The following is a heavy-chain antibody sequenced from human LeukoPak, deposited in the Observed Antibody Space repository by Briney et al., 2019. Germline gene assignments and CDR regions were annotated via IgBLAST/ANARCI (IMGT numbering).Heavy chain of an antibody. CDR3: ARDLGPFTYGMDV. Sequence: GASVKVSCKASGYTFTGYYMHWVRRAPGQGLEWMGWINPNSGGTNYAQKFQGRVTMTRDTSISTAYMELSRLRSDDTAVYYCARDLGPFTYGMDVWGQGTTVTVSS. V-gene: IGHV1-2*02. J-gene: IGHJ6*02. CDR1: GYTFTGYY. CDR2: INPNSGGT.